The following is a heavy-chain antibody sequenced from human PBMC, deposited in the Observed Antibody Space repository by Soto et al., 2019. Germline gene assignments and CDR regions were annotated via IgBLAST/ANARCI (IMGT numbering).Heavy chain of an antibody. Sequence: TSETLSLTCTVSSGSISSSDYCWAWIRQPPGKGLEWLGTIHNTGSAYYNASLKSRVTISRDTSKNQFSLKLSSVTAADTAVYYCARGDSGYSGYDYVVGDYYFDYWGQGTLVTVSS. CDR3: ARGDSGYSGYDYVVGDYYFDY. V-gene: IGHV4-39*07. CDR1: SGSISSSDYC. D-gene: IGHD5-12*01. CDR2: IHNTGSA. J-gene: IGHJ4*02.